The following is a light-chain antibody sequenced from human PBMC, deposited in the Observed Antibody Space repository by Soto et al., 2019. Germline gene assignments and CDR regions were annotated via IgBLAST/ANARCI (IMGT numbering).Light chain of an antibody. Sequence: QSVLTQPPSASGSPGQSVTISCTGTSSDVGGYNYVSWYQQHPGKAPKLMIYEVSKRPSGVPDRISGSKSGNTASLTVSGLQAEDEADYYCSSYAGSNNVVFGGGTKVTVL. CDR3: SSYAGSNNVV. J-gene: IGLJ2*01. V-gene: IGLV2-8*01. CDR1: SSDVGGYNY. CDR2: EVS.